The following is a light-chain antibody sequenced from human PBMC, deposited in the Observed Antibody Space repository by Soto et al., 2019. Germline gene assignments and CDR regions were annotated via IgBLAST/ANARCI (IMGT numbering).Light chain of an antibody. CDR3: SSYTTSSTHVV. V-gene: IGLV2-14*01. J-gene: IGLJ2*01. Sequence: QPVLTQPASVSGSPGQSITISCTGTSSDVGSYNYVSWYQQYPGKAPKLMIYDVSNRPSGVSYRFSGSKSGNTASLTISGLQAEDEADYYCSSYTTSSTHVVFGGGTKVTVL. CDR2: DVS. CDR1: SSDVGSYNY.